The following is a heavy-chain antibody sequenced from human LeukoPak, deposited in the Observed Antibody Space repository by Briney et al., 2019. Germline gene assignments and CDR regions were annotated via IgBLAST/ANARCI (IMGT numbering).Heavy chain of an antibody. J-gene: IGHJ5*02. V-gene: IGHV1-18*04. Sequence: GGSVNVSCTSSVYIFPSYRISSVRHAPGQRREWMGCISAYNGNTNYAQKLQGRVTMTTDTSTSTAYMELRSLRSDDTAVYYCARAVLTGNYYGSGKESDWFDPWGQGTLVTVSS. CDR2: ISAYNGNT. D-gene: IGHD3-10*01. CDR3: ARAVLTGNYYGSGKESDWFDP. CDR1: VYIFPSYR.